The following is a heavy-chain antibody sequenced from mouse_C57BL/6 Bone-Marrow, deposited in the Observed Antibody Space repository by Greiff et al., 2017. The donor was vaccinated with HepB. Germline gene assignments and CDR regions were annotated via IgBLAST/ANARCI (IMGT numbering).Heavy chain of an antibody. D-gene: IGHD2-1*01. CDR2: IYPGSGST. Sequence: VQLQQPGAELVKPGASVKMSCKASGYTFTSYWITWVKQRPGQGLEWIGDIYPGSGSTNYNEKFKSKATLTLDPSSSTAYMQLSSLTSEDSAVCYCARGVTVVAYVDVWGTGTTVTVSS. CDR3: ARGVTVVAYVDV. J-gene: IGHJ1*03. CDR1: GYTFTSYW. V-gene: IGHV1-55*01.